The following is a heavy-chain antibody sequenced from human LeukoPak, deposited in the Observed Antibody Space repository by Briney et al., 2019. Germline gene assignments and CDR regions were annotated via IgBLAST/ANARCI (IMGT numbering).Heavy chain of an antibody. V-gene: IGHV3-33*06. J-gene: IGHJ4*02. D-gene: IGHD2-15*01. CDR3: AKDLSGGSQYYFDY. Sequence: GGPLRLSCAASGFTFSSYGMHWVRQAPGKGLEWVAVIWYDGSNKYYADSVKGRFTISRDNSKNTLYLQMNSLRAEDTAVYYCAKDLSGGSQYYFDYWGQGTLVTVSS. CDR1: GFTFSSYG. CDR2: IWYDGSNK.